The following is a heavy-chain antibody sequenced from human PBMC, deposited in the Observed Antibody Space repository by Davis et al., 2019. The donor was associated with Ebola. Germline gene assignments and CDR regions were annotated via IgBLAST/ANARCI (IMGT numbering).Heavy chain of an antibody. Sequence: SGPTLVKPTETLTLTCTVSGFSLSNGRMGVSWIRQPPGKALEWLAHIFSNDEKSYIASLKSRLIISRDTSKSQVFLTMTNMDPVDTATYFCARALGYCSNGVCYNDYYGMDVWGQGTPVTVAS. V-gene: IGHV2-26*01. CDR1: GFSLSNGRMG. D-gene: IGHD2-8*01. CDR2: IFSNDEK. J-gene: IGHJ6*02. CDR3: ARALGYCSNGVCYNDYYGMDV.